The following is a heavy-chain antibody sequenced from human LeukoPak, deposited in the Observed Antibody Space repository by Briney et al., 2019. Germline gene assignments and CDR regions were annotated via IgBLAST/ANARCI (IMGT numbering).Heavy chain of an antibody. V-gene: IGHV3-30-3*01. D-gene: IGHD6-19*01. CDR3: ARDRYSSGWYGDFDC. J-gene: IGHJ4*02. Sequence: GGSLRLSCAASGFSFSRYAMHWVRQAPGKGLEWVAVISSDGSNNYYADSVKGRFTISRDNSKNTLYLQVNSLRAEDTAVYYCARDRYSSGWYGDFDCWGQGTLVTVSS. CDR1: GFSFSRYA. CDR2: ISSDGSNN.